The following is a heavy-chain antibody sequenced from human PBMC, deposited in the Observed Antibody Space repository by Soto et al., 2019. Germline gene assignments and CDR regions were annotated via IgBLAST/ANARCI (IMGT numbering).Heavy chain of an antibody. CDR3: AKPLSGHTAFGI. CDR1: GYNFTTSW. D-gene: IGHD2-2*02. Sequence: PGESLKISCKGSGYNFTTSWIGWVRQMPGKGLEWMGIIYPGDSDTRFSPSFQGQVTISADKSINTAYLQWSSLKASDTAMYYCAKPLSGHTAFGIWGQGTMVTVSS. CDR2: IYPGDSDT. V-gene: IGHV5-51*01. J-gene: IGHJ3*02.